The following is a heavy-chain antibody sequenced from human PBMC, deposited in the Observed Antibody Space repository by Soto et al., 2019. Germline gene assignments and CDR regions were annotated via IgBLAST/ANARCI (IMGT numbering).Heavy chain of an antibody. CDR2: INSDESSR. Sequence: EVKLVESGGGLVQPGGSLRLSCAASGFTFGHYWMHWVRQAPGRGLVWVSRINSDESSRTYADFVKGRFTISRDNARSTLYLQMNSLRAEDTAVCYCARDSSEYASVYVTDYWGLGTLVTVSS. V-gene: IGHV3-74*01. CDR3: ARDSSEYASVYVTDY. CDR1: GFTFGHYW. J-gene: IGHJ4*02. D-gene: IGHD2-2*01.